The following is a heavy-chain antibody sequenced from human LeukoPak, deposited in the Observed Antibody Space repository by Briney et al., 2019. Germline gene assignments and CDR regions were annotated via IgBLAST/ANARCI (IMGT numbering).Heavy chain of an antibody. Sequence: SETLSLTCTVSGGSISSGSYYWSWIRQPAGKGLEWIGRIYTSGSTNYNPSLKSRVTISVDTSKNQFSLKLSSVTAADTAVYYCARASAAGPFLDWFDPWGQGTLVTVSS. CDR3: ARASAAGPFLDWFDP. CDR1: GGSISSGSYY. J-gene: IGHJ5*02. D-gene: IGHD6-13*01. V-gene: IGHV4-61*02. CDR2: IYTSGST.